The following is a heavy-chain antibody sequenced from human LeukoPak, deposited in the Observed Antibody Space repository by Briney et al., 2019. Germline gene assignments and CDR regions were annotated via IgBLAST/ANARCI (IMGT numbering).Heavy chain of an antibody. Sequence: ASVKVSCRASGYTFTFYGISWVRQAPGQGLEWMGWISATNGNTKFAQKFQGRVTLTTDTSTSTAYMELRSVTSDDTAVYYCVRDMFLPKTPPDPWGQGTLVTVSS. J-gene: IGHJ5*02. V-gene: IGHV1-18*01. D-gene: IGHD3-10*02. CDR2: ISATNGNT. CDR1: GYTFTFYG. CDR3: VRDMFLPKTPPDP.